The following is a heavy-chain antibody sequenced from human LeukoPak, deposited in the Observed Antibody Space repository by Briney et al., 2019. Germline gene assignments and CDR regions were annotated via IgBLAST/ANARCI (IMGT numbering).Heavy chain of an antibody. D-gene: IGHD6-19*01. CDR2: ISAYNGNT. J-gene: IGHJ5*02. V-gene: IGHV1-18*01. CDR3: ARDLRGSAVAGQGDNWFDP. CDR1: GYTFTSYG. Sequence: ASVKVSCKASGYTFTSYGISWVRQAPGQGLEWMGWISAYNGNTNYAQKLQGRVTMTTDTSTSTAYMELRSLRSDDTAVYYCARDLRGSAVAGQGDNWFDPWGQGTLVTVSS.